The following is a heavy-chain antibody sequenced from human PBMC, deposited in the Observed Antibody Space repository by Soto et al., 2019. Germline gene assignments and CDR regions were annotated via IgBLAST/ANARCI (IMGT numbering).Heavy chain of an antibody. J-gene: IGHJ6*02. CDR2: IIPIFGTA. V-gene: IGHV1-69*13. Sequence: ASVKVSCKASGGTFSSYAISWVRQAPGQGLEWMGGIIPIFGTANYAQKFQGRVTITADESTSTAYMELSSLRSEDTAVYYCARDSLHYYGSGSPDSYYGMDVWGQGTTVTVSS. D-gene: IGHD3-10*01. CDR1: GGTFSSYA. CDR3: ARDSLHYYGSGSPDSYYGMDV.